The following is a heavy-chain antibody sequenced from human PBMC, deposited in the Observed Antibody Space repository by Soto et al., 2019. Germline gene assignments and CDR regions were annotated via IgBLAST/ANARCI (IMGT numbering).Heavy chain of an antibody. D-gene: IGHD2-8*02. CDR2: IGHLETT. V-gene: IGHV4-30-2*06. Sequence: SETLSLTCSVSGVAMTDGGYSWSWIRQSPEKGLEWLGYIGHLETTYYKPPLKSRLSLSIHRTTNQFSLSLSSMTAADTAVYYWARAGGYDSFDFGGQGIQVTVSS. CDR3: ARAGGYDSFDF. CDR1: GVAMTDGGYS. J-gene: IGHJ4*02.